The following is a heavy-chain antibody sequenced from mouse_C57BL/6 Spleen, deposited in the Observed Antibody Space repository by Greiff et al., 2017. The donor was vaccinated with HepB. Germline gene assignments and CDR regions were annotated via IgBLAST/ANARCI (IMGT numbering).Heavy chain of an antibody. CDR3: ARQDYYYGSSFAY. J-gene: IGHJ3*01. D-gene: IGHD1-1*01. V-gene: IGHV5-17*01. CDR2: ISSGSSTI. CDR1: GFTFSDYG. Sequence: VESGGGLVKPGGSLKLSCAASGFTFSDYGMHWVRQAPEKGLEWVAYISSGSSTIYYADTVKGRFTISRDNAKNTLFLQMTSLRSEDTAMYYCARQDYYYGSSFAYWGQGTLVTVSA.